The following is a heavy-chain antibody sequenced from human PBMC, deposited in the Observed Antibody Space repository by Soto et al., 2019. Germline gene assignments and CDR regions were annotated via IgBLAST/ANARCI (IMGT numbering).Heavy chain of an antibody. CDR2: INSDGSST. Sequence: GGSLRLSCAASGFTFSSYWMHWVRQAPGKGLVWVSRINSDGSSTSYADSVKGRFTISRDNAKNTLYLQMNSLRAEDTAVYYCASLACDYYDSSGYRDLYGIDVWGQGTTVTVSS. V-gene: IGHV3-74*01. J-gene: IGHJ6*02. CDR3: ASLACDYYDSSGYRDLYGIDV. D-gene: IGHD3-22*01. CDR1: GFTFSSYW.